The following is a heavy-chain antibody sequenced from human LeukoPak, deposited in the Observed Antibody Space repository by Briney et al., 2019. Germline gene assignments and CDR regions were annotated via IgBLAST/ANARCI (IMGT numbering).Heavy chain of an antibody. CDR1: GFTFSNYV. V-gene: IGHV3-23*01. CDR2: ISGSGDTT. D-gene: IGHD3-22*01. Sequence: GGSLRLSCAASGFTFSNYVMSWVRQAPGKGLEWVSVISGSGDTTYYADSVKGRFTISRDNAKNSLCLQMNSLRAEDTAVYYCARGDYYYDSRGYYYFDYWGQGTLVTVSS. J-gene: IGHJ4*02. CDR3: ARGDYYYDSRGYYYFDY.